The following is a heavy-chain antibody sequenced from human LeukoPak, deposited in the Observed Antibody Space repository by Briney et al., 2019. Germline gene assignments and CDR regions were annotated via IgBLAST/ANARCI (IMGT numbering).Heavy chain of an antibody. CDR3: AKTRSGTYYGDSFDI. J-gene: IGHJ3*02. Sequence: KSSETLSLTCAVSGDSISRSDWWAWIRQPPGKGLEWLGNIYYSGRIYHNPSLQTRVIMSVDSSKNQFSLGLGSVTAMDTAVYYCAKTRSGTYYGDSFDIWGQGILVIVSS. CDR1: GDSISRSDW. CDR2: IYYSGRI. V-gene: IGHV4-28*05. D-gene: IGHD1-26*01.